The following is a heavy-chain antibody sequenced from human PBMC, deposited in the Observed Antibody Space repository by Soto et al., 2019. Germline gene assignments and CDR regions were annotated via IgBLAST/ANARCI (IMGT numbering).Heavy chain of an antibody. CDR1: GGTFSSYA. J-gene: IGHJ6*02. CDR2: IIPIFGTA. D-gene: IGHD2-15*01. V-gene: IGHV1-69*12. Sequence: QVQLVQSGAEVKKPGSSVKVSCKASGGTFSSYAISWVRQAPGQGLEWMGGIIPIFGTANYAQKFQGRVTSTADESTSTAYMELSSRRSEYTAVYYCARSGYCSGGSCSYPQYYYYGMDGWGQGTTVTVSS. CDR3: ARSGYCSGGSCSYPQYYYYGMDG.